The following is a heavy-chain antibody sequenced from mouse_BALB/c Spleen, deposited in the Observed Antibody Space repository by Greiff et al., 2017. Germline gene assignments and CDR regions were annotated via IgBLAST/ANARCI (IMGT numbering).Heavy chain of an antibody. CDR2: ISTYYGDA. CDR1: GYTFTDYA. J-gene: IGHJ4*01. CDR3: ARSLLRLRDAMDY. Sequence: QVQLKESGAELVRPGVSVKISCKGSGYTFTDYAMHWVKQSHAKSLEWIGVISTYYGDASYNQKFKGKATMTVDKSSSTAYMELARLTSEDSAIYYCARSLLRLRDAMDYWGQGTSVTVSS. D-gene: IGHD1-2*01. V-gene: IGHV1S137*01.